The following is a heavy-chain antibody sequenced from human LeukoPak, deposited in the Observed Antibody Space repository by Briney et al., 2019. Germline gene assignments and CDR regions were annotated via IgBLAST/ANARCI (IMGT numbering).Heavy chain of an antibody. CDR2: IYTSGST. CDR1: GGAITGYC. V-gene: IGHV4-4*07. Sequence: SETLSSTVTVPGGAITGYCWSWSRQPPGKGLEWIGRIYTSGSTNYNPSLKSRVTMSVATSKNQCALKLSSVTAADTAVYYCARERPGGNAFDIWGQGTMVTVSS. CDR3: ARERPGGNAFDI. J-gene: IGHJ3*02. D-gene: IGHD6-25*01.